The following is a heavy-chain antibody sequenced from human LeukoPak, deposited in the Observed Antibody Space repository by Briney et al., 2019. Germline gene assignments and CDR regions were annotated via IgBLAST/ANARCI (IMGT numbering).Heavy chain of an antibody. V-gene: IGHV1-8*02. Sequence: GASVKVSCKASGYTFTSYGINWVRQATGQGLEWMGWMNPNSGNTGYAQKFQGRVTMTRNTSISTAYMELSSLRSEDTAVYYCAGPHRNQEDAFDIWGQGTMVTVSS. CDR3: AGPHRNQEDAFDI. CDR2: MNPNSGNT. CDR1: GYTFTSYG. D-gene: IGHD1-14*01. J-gene: IGHJ3*02.